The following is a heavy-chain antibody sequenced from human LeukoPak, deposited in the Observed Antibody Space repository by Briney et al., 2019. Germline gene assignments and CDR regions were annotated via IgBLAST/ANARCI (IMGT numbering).Heavy chain of an antibody. CDR3: AKHPYGSGSPGPNYYFDY. J-gene: IGHJ4*02. V-gene: IGHV3-23*01. CDR1: GFTFSSYA. Sequence: GGSLRLSCAASGFTFSSYAMSWVRQAPGKGLEWGSAISGSGGSTYYADSVKGRFTISRDNSKNTLYLQMNSLRAEDTAVYYCAKHPYGSGSPGPNYYFDYWGQGTLVTVSS. D-gene: IGHD3-10*01. CDR2: ISGSGGST.